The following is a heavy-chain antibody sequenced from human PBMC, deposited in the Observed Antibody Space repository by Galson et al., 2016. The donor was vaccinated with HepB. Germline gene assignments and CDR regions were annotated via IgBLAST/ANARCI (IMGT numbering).Heavy chain of an antibody. Sequence: SLRLSCAASGFTLINFAMHWVRQAPGKGLEYVSAISDSGHRTFYANSVKGRFTISRDNSKNTLYLQMTSLRVDDTAVYYCVKESPVSSGSFDEPHLESRGQGTLVTVAS. CDR2: ISDSGHRT. CDR3: VKESPVSSGSFDEPHLES. J-gene: IGHJ4*02. D-gene: IGHD6-13*01. CDR1: GFTLINFA. V-gene: IGHV3-64D*06.